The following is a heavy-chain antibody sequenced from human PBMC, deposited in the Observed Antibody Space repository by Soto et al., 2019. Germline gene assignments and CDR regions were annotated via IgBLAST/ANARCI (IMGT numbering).Heavy chain of an antibody. V-gene: IGHV3-23*01. J-gene: IGHJ6*02. CDR1: GFTFSSYA. Sequence: GSLRLSCAASGFTFSSYAMSWIRQAPGKGLEWVSAISGSGGSTYYADSVKGRFTISRDNSKNTLYLQMNSLRAEDTAVYYCAKDTYYYDSSGYYSGFYYYGMDVWGQGTTVTVSS. D-gene: IGHD3-22*01. CDR2: ISGSGGST. CDR3: AKDTYYYDSSGYYSGFYYYGMDV.